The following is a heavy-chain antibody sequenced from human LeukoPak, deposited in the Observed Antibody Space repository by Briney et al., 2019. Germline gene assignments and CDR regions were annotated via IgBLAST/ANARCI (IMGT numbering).Heavy chain of an antibody. CDR2: IDPSGGGT. V-gene: IGHV1-46*01. CDR3: ANGYYPDAFNI. D-gene: IGHD3-22*01. J-gene: IGHJ3*02. Sequence: ASVKVSCKASGYTFTSYYMHWVRQAPGQGLEWMGIIDPSGGGTNYAQKFQGRVTMTRDTSTRTVYMELSSLRSEDTAVYYCANGYYPDAFNIWGQGTMVTVSS. CDR1: GYTFTSYY.